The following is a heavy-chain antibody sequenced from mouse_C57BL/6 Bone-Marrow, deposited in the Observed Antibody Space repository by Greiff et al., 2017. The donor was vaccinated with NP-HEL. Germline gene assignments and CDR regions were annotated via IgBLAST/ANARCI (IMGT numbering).Heavy chain of an antibody. V-gene: IGHV1-59*01. J-gene: IGHJ3*01. D-gene: IGHD3-2*02. CDR1: GYTFTSYW. Sequence: QVQLQQPGAELVRPGTSVKLSCKASGYTFTSYWMHWVKQRPGQGLEWIGVIDPSDSYTNYNQKFKGKATLTVDTSSSTAYMQLSSLTSEDSAVYYCASEQLRLEAFAYWGQGTLVTVSA. CDR3: ASEQLRLEAFAY. CDR2: IDPSDSYT.